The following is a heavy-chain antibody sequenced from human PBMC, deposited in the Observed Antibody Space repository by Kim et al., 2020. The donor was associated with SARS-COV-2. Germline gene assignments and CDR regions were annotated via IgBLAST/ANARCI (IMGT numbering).Heavy chain of an antibody. Sequence: GGSLRLSCAASGFTFSSYAMGWVRQTPGKGLEWVSAISGSGGGTFYADSVKGRFTISRDNAKNTLSLQMNSLRAEDTAVYYCAKADRQWLDNYMDVWGKG. CDR3: AKADRQWLDNYMDV. CDR2: ISGSGGGT. V-gene: IGHV3-23*01. D-gene: IGHD6-19*01. CDR1: GFTFSSYA. J-gene: IGHJ6*03.